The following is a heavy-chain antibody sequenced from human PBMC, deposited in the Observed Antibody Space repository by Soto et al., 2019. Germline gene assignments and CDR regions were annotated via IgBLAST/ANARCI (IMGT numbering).Heavy chain of an antibody. J-gene: IGHJ4*02. Sequence: GGSLRLSCVVSGLTVSDAWMNWVRQAPGKGLEWVGRIKSRISGGTVDHAAAVRGRFFVSRDDSRNAVFLQMNSLKTEDTAMYYCLTEPADNGYWGQGTLVIVSS. D-gene: IGHD2-8*01. CDR3: LTEPADNGY. V-gene: IGHV3-15*07. CDR1: GLTVSDAW. CDR2: IKSRISGGTV.